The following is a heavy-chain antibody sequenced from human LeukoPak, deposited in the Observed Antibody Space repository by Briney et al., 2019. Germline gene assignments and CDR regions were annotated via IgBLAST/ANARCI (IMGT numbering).Heavy chain of an antibody. Sequence: ASVKVSCKASGYTFTSFYIHWVRQAPGQGLEWMAIINPSGGTTRYAQKFQGRVTMTRDTSTSTVYMELSSLRSEDTAVYYCARDARPSYDTSGYYFPGDYWGQGNLVTVSS. D-gene: IGHD3-22*01. CDR3: ARDARPSYDTSGYYFPGDY. V-gene: IGHV1-46*01. CDR1: GYTFTSFY. CDR2: INPSGGTT. J-gene: IGHJ4*02.